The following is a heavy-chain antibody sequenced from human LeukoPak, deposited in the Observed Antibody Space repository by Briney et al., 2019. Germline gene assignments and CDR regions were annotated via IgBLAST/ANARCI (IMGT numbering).Heavy chain of an antibody. CDR3: ARSRDWYADY. D-gene: IGHD3-9*01. J-gene: IGHJ4*02. CDR1: GFAFNIYS. Sequence: GGSLRLSCAASGFAFNIYSMNWVRQAPGKGLEWISYMTGNSKAINYADSVKGRFTISRDNAANSLFLQMNDLRAEDTAIYFCARSRDWYADYWGQGSLVTVSS. CDR2: MTGNSKAI. V-gene: IGHV3-48*01.